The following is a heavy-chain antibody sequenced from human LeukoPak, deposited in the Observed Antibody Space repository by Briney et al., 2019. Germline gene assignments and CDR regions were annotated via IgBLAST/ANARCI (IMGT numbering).Heavy chain of an antibody. D-gene: IGHD3-3*02. CDR2: IWYDGSNK. CDR3: ARDVSGDYFDF. CDR1: GFSFSTYG. Sequence: PGRSLRLSCAASGFSFSTYGMHWVSQAPGKGLEWVAFIWYDGSNKYYADSVKGRFTISRDDLRNTLYLQMNSLRAEDTAVYYCARDVSGDYFDFWGQGTLVTVSS. V-gene: IGHV3-33*01. J-gene: IGHJ4*02.